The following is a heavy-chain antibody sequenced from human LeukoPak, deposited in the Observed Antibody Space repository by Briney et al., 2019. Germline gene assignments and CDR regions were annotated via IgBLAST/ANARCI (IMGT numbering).Heavy chain of an antibody. CDR1: GFTFHNSW. D-gene: IGHD2-21*01. CDR3: ARAYY. J-gene: IGHJ4*02. V-gene: IGHV3-7*01. CDR2: IKQEGSER. Sequence: PGGSLTLSCAASGFTFHNSWMSWVRQAPGKALEGVANIKQEGSERDYGDSVEGRFPIHRDNAENSLYLEMNSLRDEDTAVYYCARAYYWGQGTLVSVSS.